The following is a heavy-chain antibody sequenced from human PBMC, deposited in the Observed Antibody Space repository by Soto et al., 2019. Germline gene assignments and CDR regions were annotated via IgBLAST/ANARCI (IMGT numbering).Heavy chain of an antibody. CDR3: ARGELAVAGTPVTSGYFDY. CDR2: ISSSGSTI. D-gene: IGHD6-19*01. J-gene: IGHJ4*02. V-gene: IGHV3-48*03. CDR1: GFTFSSYE. Sequence: EVQLVESGGGLVQPGGSLRLSCAASGFTFSSYEMNWVSQAPGKGLEWVSYISSSGSTIYYADSVKGRFTISRDNAKNSLYMQMNRLRAEDTAVYYCARGELAVAGTPVTSGYFDYWGQGTLVTVSS.